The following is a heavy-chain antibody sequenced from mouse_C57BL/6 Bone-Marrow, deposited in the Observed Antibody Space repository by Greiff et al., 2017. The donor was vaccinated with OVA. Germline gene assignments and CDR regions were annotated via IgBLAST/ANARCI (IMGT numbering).Heavy chain of an antibody. V-gene: IGHV1-76*01. D-gene: IGHD2-3*01. J-gene: IGHJ2*01. CDR3: ARDDGYFFEY. CDR2: LYPGRGNT. CDR1: GYTFTDHY. Sequence: QVQLQQSGAEVVRPGASVKLSCKASGYTFTDHYINWVKQRPGQGLEWIARLYPGRGNTSYNEKFKGKATLTAEKSSTTAYMQLSSLTSEDSAVYFCARDDGYFFEYWGQGTTLTVSS.